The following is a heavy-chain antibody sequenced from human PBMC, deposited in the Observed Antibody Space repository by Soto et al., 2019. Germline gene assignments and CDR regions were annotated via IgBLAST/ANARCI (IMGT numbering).Heavy chain of an antibody. D-gene: IGHD2-2*01. J-gene: IGHJ6*04. V-gene: IGHV3-30-3*01. CDR2: ISYDGSDK. CDR1: GFDFSGYT. CDR3: ARVDCSTTTCYYYGFDV. Sequence: QVHLEESGGGVVQPGGSLRLSCAGSGFDFSGYTIHWVRQAPGKGLEWVAVISYDGSDKYYADSVKGRFTISRDNAKKTLYLQMNSLRIEDTAVYYCARVDCSTTTCYYYGFDVWGKGTTVTVSS.